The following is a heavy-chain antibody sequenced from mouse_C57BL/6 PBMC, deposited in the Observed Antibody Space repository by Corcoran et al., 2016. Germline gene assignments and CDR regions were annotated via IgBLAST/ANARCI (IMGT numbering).Heavy chain of an antibody. CDR2: IYPGSGNT. Sequence: QVQLKQSGAELVRPGASVKLSCKASGYTFTDYYINWVKQRPGQGLEWIARIYPGSGNTYYNEKFKGKATLTAEKSSSTAYMQLSSLTSEDSAVYFCARHCLPYYAMDYWGQGTSVTVSS. J-gene: IGHJ4*01. CDR3: ARHCLPYYAMDY. CDR1: GYTFTDYY. D-gene: IGHD6-1*01. V-gene: IGHV1-76*01.